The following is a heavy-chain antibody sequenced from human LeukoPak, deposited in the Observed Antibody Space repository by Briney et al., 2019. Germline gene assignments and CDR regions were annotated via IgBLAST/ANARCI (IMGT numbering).Heavy chain of an antibody. CDR2: IYSGGST. J-gene: IGHJ4*02. Sequence: GGSLRLSCEASGYTFTDYWMTWVRQAPGKGLEWVSVIYSGGSTYYADSVKGRFTISRHNSKNTLYLQMNSLRAEDTAVYYCARGTEATVTIDYWGQGTLVTVSS. CDR1: GYTFTDYW. D-gene: IGHD4-17*01. CDR3: ARGTEATVTIDY. V-gene: IGHV3-53*04.